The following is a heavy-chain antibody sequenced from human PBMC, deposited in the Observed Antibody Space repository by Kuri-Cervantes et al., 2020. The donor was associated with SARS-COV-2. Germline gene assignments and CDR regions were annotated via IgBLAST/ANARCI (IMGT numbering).Heavy chain of an antibody. D-gene: IGHD3-22*01. CDR3: ARVRGHYYDSSGYPDY. CDR1: GGSISSSNW. Sequence: GSLRLSCAVSGGSISSSNWWSWVRQPPGKGLEWIGEIYHSGSTNYNPSLKSRVTISVDKSKNQFSLKLSSATAADTAVYYCARVRGHYYDSSGYPDYWGQGTLVTVSS. J-gene: IGHJ4*02. V-gene: IGHV4-4*02. CDR2: IYHSGST.